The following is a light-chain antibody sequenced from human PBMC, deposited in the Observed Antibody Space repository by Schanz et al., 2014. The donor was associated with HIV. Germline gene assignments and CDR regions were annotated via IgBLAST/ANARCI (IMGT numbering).Light chain of an antibody. J-gene: IGLJ3*02. Sequence: QSVLTQPPSVSGAPGQRVTISCTGTRSNIGTGFDVHWYQLLPGTAPKVLIFANTHRPSGVPDRFSGSKSGTSASLAITGLQAEDEADYYCQSYDNNLSGWVFGGGTKLTVL. CDR2: ANT. CDR3: QSYDNNLSGWV. CDR1: RSNIGTGFD. V-gene: IGLV1-40*01.